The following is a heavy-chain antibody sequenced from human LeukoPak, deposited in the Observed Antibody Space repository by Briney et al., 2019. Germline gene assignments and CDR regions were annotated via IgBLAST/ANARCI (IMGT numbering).Heavy chain of an antibody. J-gene: IGHJ3*02. Sequence: GGSLRLSCAASGFTFSSYGMHWVRQAPGKGLEWVAVISYDGSNKYYADSVKGRFTISRDNSKNTLYLQMNSLRAEDTAVYYCAKDKNLGGEGAFDIWGQGTMVTVSS. D-gene: IGHD3-10*01. CDR2: ISYDGSNK. V-gene: IGHV3-30*18. CDR1: GFTFSSYG. CDR3: AKDKNLGGEGAFDI.